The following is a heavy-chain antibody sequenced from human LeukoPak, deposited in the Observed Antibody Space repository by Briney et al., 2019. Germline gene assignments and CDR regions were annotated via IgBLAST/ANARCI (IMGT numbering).Heavy chain of an antibody. CDR2: ISAYNGNT. J-gene: IGHJ4*02. CDR1: GYTFTSYG. V-gene: IGHV1-18*01. D-gene: IGHD2-2*01. CDR3: ARAGGVVPAAMVGY. Sequence: ASVKVSCKVSGYTFTSYGISWVRQAPGQGLEWMGWISAYNGNTNYAQKLQGRVTMTTDTSTSTAYMELRSLRSDDTAVYYCARAGGVVPAAMVGYWGQGTLVTVSS.